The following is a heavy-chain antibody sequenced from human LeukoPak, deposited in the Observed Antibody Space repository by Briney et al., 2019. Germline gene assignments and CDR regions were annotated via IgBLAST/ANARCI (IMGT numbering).Heavy chain of an antibody. D-gene: IGHD1-26*01. CDR1: GFTFSSYA. Sequence: GSLSLSCVASGFTFSSYAMSWVRQAPGKGLEWVSAISGSGGTTFYAVSVKGRFTISRDNSKNTLYLQMNSLRAEDTAVYYCAKGRSGSPGRYFDCWGQGTLVTVSS. CDR3: AKGRSGSPGRYFDC. V-gene: IGHV3-23*01. J-gene: IGHJ4*02. CDR2: ISGSGGTT.